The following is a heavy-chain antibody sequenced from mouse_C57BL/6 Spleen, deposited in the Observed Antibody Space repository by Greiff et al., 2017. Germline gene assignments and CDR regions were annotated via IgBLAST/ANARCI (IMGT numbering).Heavy chain of an antibody. CDR1: GYTFTSYW. J-gene: IGHJ2*01. CDR2: IDPSDSYT. D-gene: IGHD1-2*01. CDR3: ANYYGLDY. Sequence: VQLQQPGAELVRPGTSVKLSCKASGYTFTSYWMHWVKQRPGQGLEWIGVIDPSDSYTNYNQKFKGKATLTLDTSSSPAYIQLSSLTSEGSAVYYCANYYGLDYWGQGTTLTVSS. V-gene: IGHV1-59*01.